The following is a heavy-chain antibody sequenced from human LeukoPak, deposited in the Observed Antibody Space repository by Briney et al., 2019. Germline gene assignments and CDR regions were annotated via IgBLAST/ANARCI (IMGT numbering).Heavy chain of an antibody. Sequence: GGSLRLSCAASGFTVSSNYMSWVRQAPGKGLEWVSVIYSGGSTYYADSVKGRFTISRDNSKNTLYLQMNSLRAEDTAVYYCARDRSTYYYDSSGYISWGQGTLVTVSS. D-gene: IGHD3-22*01. V-gene: IGHV3-53*01. CDR3: ARDRSTYYYDSSGYIS. CDR1: GFTVSSNY. CDR2: IYSGGST. J-gene: IGHJ4*02.